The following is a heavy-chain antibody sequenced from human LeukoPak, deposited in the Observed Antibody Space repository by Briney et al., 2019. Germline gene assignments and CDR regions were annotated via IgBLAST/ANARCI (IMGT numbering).Heavy chain of an antibody. CDR2: INTHDGKT. D-gene: IGHD3-9*01. V-gene: IGHV1-18*01. Sequence: ASVKVSCKASGYTFMNYGITWVRQAAGQGLEWMGWINTHDGKTIYAQRFQARVTMTTDTSTSTVYMQVGRLRSEDAAVYYCAKGQWPSFFDLWGQGTLVTVSS. CDR1: GYTFMNYG. J-gene: IGHJ4*02. CDR3: AKGQWPSFFDL.